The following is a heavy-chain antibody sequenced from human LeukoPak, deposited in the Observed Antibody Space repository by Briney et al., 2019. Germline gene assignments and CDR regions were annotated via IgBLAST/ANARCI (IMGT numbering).Heavy chain of an antibody. D-gene: IGHD3-22*01. V-gene: IGHV4-34*01. CDR2: INHSGST. Sequence: SETLSLTCAVYGGSFSGYYWSWIRQPPGKGLEWIGEINHSGSTNYNPSLKSRVTISVDTSKNQFSLRLSSVTAADTAVYYCARASYSYDINGWVPFDYWGQGTLVTVSS. J-gene: IGHJ4*02. CDR3: ARASYSYDINGWVPFDY. CDR1: GGSFSGYY.